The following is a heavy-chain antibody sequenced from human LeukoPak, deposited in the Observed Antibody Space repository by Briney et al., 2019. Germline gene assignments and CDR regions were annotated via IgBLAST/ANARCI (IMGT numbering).Heavy chain of an antibody. CDR3: ARLQLVPGGPRGAFDT. D-gene: IGHD6-13*01. V-gene: IGHV5-51*01. Sequence: GESLKISCKGSGYSFTSYWIGWVRQMPGKGLEWMGIIYPGDSDTRYSPSFQGQVTISADKSISTAYLQWSSLKASDTAMYYCARLQLVPGGPRGAFDTWGQGTMVTVSS. CDR1: GYSFTSYW. J-gene: IGHJ3*02. CDR2: IYPGDSDT.